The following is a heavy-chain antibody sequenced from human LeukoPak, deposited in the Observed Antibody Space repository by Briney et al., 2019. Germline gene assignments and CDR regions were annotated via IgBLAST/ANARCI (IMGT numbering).Heavy chain of an antibody. J-gene: IGHJ4*02. CDR3: VKTVNWGYYFDY. CDR1: GFTFSAYA. V-gene: IGHV3-64D*06. Sequence: PGGSLRLSCSASGFTFSAYAMYWVRQAPGKGLEYVSGISSNGGSTYYADSVKGRFTISRDNSKNTLYLQMSSLRAEDTAVYYCVKTVNWGYYFDYWGQGTLVTVSS. D-gene: IGHD7-27*01. CDR2: ISSNGGST.